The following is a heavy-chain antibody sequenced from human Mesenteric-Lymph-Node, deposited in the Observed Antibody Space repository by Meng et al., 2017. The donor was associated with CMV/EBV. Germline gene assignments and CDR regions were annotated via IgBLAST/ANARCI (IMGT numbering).Heavy chain of an antibody. D-gene: IGHD2-2*01. V-gene: IGHV4-34*01. Sequence: YGGSFSGHYWSWIRQPTGKGLEWIGEINQSGSTNYNPSLKSRVTVSVDPSKNQFSLKLSSVTAADSAVYYCARAYCSSSGCFLYFDYWGRGTLVTVSS. CDR3: ARAYCSSSGCFLYFDY. CDR1: GGSFSGHY. J-gene: IGHJ4*02. CDR2: INQSGST.